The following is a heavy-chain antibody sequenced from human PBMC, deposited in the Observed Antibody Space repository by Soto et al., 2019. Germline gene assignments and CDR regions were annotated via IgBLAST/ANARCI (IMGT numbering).Heavy chain of an antibody. CDR1: GGTFSSNI. Sequence: QVQLVQSGAEVKKPGSSVKVSCKASGGTFSSNIIIWVRQAPGQGLEWMGKIIPILGIANYAQQFQGRVTITADKSTSTAYMELSSLRSEDTAVYYCARGFGSGSYAVDYWGQGTLVTVSS. CDR3: ARGFGSGSYAVDY. J-gene: IGHJ4*02. V-gene: IGHV1-69*02. CDR2: IIPILGIA. D-gene: IGHD3-10*01.